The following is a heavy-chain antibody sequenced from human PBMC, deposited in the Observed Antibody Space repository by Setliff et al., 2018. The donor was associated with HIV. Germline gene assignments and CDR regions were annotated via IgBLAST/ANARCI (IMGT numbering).Heavy chain of an antibody. Sequence: SETLSLTCSVSGDSISSSSYYWGWIRQPPGKGLEWIGSIYYSGSTYYNSSLNSRVTISVDASKNQFSLKLSSVTAADTAVYYCARVFVDTAVLRVLEYYFDSWGRGTLVTVSS. CDR3: ARVFVDTAVLRVLEYYFDS. CDR1: GDSISSSSYY. D-gene: IGHD5-18*01. V-gene: IGHV4-39*01. J-gene: IGHJ4*02. CDR2: IYYSGST.